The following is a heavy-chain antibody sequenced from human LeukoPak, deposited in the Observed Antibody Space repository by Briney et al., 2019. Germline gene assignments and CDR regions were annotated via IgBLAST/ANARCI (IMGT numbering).Heavy chain of an antibody. CDR2: IYPGNSNT. D-gene: IGHD5-12*01. Sequence: AESLKISCKGSGYSFTSYWIGWVRQMPGKGLEWMGIIYPGNSNTIYSPTFQGQVTISADKSISTAYLQWSSLKASDTAMYYCARRQAVATLGEFDYWGQGTLVTVSS. V-gene: IGHV5-51*01. J-gene: IGHJ4*02. CDR3: ARRQAVATLGEFDY. CDR1: GYSFTSYW.